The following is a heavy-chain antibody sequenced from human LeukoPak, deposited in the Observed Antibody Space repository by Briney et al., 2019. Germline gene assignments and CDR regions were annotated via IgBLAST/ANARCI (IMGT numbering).Heavy chain of an antibody. CDR1: GFTFSSYG. V-gene: IGHV3-7*04. Sequence: PGRSLRLSCAASGFTFSSYGMHWVRQAPGKGLEWVAQISQDGTESYSVDSVRGRFTISRDNAKNSVYLQMNSLRPEDTAVYYCAGDSTGTVFDLWGQGTLVTVSS. CDR2: ISQDGTES. D-gene: IGHD1-1*01. CDR3: AGDSTGTVFDL. J-gene: IGHJ4*02.